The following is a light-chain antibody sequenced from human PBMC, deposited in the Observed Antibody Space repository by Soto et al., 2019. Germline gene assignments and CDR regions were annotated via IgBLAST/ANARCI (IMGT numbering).Light chain of an antibody. V-gene: IGKV1-17*01. J-gene: IGKJ1*01. CDR2: ATS. CDR3: VQHNSYPRT. CDR1: QGIGGD. Sequence: DIQMTQSPSCLSASVGDRVTITCRASQGIGGDAGWYQQKPGKPPKRLIYATSTLQSGIPSRFSGGGFGTEFTLTISSLQPEDFATYYCVQHNSYPRTFGQGTRVEMK.